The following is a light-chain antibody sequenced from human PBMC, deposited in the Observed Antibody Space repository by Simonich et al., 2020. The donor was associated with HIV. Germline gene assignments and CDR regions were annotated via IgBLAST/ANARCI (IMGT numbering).Light chain of an antibody. CDR1: QDISSY. J-gene: IGKJ1*01. CDR2: AES. V-gene: IGKV1-9*01. Sequence: DIQLTQSPSFLSASVGDRVTITCRASQDISSYLAWYQQKPGEAPKLLIYAESTLQSGVPSRVSGSGSGTEFTLTISSLQPEDFATYYCQQYNRYWTFGQGTKVEIK. CDR3: QQYNRYWT.